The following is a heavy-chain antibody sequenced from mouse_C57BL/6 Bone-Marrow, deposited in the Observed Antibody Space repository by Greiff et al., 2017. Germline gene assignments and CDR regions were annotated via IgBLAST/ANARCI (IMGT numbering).Heavy chain of an antibody. Sequence: EVQLVESGGGLVKPGGSLKLSCAASGFTFSDYGMHWVRQAPEKGLEWVAYISSGSSTIYYADTVKGRLTISRDNAKNTLFLQMTSLRSEDTAMYYCARRNYYCSSHFDYWGQGTTLTVSS. CDR1: GFTFSDYG. CDR3: ARRNYYCSSHFDY. J-gene: IGHJ2*01. V-gene: IGHV5-17*01. D-gene: IGHD1-1*01. CDR2: ISSGSSTI.